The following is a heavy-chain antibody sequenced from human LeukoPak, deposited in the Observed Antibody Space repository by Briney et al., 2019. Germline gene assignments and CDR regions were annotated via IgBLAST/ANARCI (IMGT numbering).Heavy chain of an antibody. CDR2: IDHSGST. CDR1: GGSFSGSY. V-gene: IGHV4-34*01. CDR3: ARGVYSSGWYGTGAFDI. Sequence: SETLSLTCAVYGGSFSGSYWSWIRQPPGKGLEWIGEIDHSGSTNYNPSLKSRVTISVDTSKNQFSLKLSSVTAADTAVYYCARGVYSSGWYGTGAFDIWGQGTMVTVSS. D-gene: IGHD6-19*01. J-gene: IGHJ3*02.